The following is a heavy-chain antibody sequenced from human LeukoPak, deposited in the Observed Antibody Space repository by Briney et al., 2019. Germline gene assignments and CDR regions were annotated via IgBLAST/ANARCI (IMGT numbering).Heavy chain of an antibody. CDR3: ARRGLTGYYNRESYLSKGAFDI. CDR1: GGPFSGYY. J-gene: IGHJ3*02. CDR2: INHSGST. Sequence: PSETLSLTCAVYGGPFSGYYWSWIRQPPGKGLEWIGEINHSGSTNYNPSLKCRVTISVDTSKNQFSLKLSSVTAADTAVYYCARRGLTGYYNRESYLSKGAFDIWGQGTMVTVSS. V-gene: IGHV4-34*01. D-gene: IGHD3-9*01.